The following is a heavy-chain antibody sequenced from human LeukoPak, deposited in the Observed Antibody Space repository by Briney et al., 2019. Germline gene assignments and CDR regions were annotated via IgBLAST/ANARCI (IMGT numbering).Heavy chain of an antibody. CDR1: GFTFSSYA. V-gene: IGHV3-23*01. CDR3: AKANSITIFGVVSPVEY. Sequence: GGSLRLSCAASGFTFSSYAMSWVRQAPGKGLEWVSGISDSGSSTYYAESVKGRFTISRGNSKNTLYLQMNSLRAEDTAVYYCAKANSITIFGVVSPVEYWGQGTLVTVSS. CDR2: ISDSGSST. D-gene: IGHD3-3*01. J-gene: IGHJ4*02.